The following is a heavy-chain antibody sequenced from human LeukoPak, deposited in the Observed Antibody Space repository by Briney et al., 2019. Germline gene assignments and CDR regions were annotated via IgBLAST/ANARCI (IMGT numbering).Heavy chain of an antibody. Sequence: PSETLSLTCTVSGGSISSYYWSWIRQSPGKGLECIGYIHYTGSTNYNPSLKSRVTISVETSKNQFSLKLKSVTAADTAVYCCARGGYYGSGNDFRFDPWGQGTLVTVSS. J-gene: IGHJ5*02. D-gene: IGHD3-10*01. CDR2: IHYTGST. CDR3: ARGGYYGSGNDFRFDP. CDR1: GGSISSYY. V-gene: IGHV4-59*01.